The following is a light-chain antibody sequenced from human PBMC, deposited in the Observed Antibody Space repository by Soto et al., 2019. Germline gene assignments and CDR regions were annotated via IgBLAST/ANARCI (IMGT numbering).Light chain of an antibody. J-gene: IGKJ1*01. V-gene: IGKV1-5*01. CDR2: DSS. CDR1: QSVRNW. Sequence: DIQMTQSPSTLFASVGDRVTITCRASQSVRNWLAWYQQKPGRAPHLLIYDSSTLEPGVPSRFRGSGSGTAFTLTINGLQPDDFGTYYCQQYDGYSPQTFGQGTKVEIK. CDR3: QQYDGYSPQT.